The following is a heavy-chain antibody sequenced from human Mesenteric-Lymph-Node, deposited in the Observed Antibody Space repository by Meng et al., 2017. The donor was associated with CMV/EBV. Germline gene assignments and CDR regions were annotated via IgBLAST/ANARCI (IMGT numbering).Heavy chain of an antibody. CDR2: ISSSSSTI. CDR1: GFTFSSYS. J-gene: IGHJ6*02. Sequence: GGSLGLSCAASGFTFSSYSMNWVRQAPGKGLEWVSYISSSSSTIYYADSVKGRFTISRDNAKNSLYLQMNSLRPEDTALYYCAKARGYDYSYFDMDVWGQGTMVTVSS. CDR3: AKARGYDYSYFDMDV. D-gene: IGHD5-12*01. V-gene: IGHV3-48*04.